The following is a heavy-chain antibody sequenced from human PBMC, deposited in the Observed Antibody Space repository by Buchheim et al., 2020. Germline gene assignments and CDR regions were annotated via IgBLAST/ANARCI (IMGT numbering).Heavy chain of an antibody. J-gene: IGHJ3*02. CDR2: CHHSATP. Sequence: QVQLQESGPRQVRPSETLSVTCTVSGGSITSYYWNWIRQSPERGLEWIGYCHHSATPHYNPSLKSRVTMSVDTSKSQFSLNVNYLTAADTGVYYCAKWSETLNAFDIWGQGT. D-gene: IGHD3-3*01. CDR3: AKWSETLNAFDI. CDR1: GGSITSYY. V-gene: IGHV4-59*01.